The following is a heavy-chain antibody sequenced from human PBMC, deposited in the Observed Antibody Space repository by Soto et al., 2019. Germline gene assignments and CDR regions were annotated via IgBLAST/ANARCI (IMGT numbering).Heavy chain of an antibody. J-gene: IGHJ4*02. CDR1: GYSISSGYS. Sequence: ETLSLTCAVSGYSISSGYSWGWIRQPPGKGLEWIGSIHQSGSTYYNPSLKSRVTISVDTSKNQFSLKLSSVTAADTAVYYCARRKTTTWYVGYWGQGALVTVSS. D-gene: IGHD6-13*01. CDR2: IHQSGST. CDR3: ARRKTTTWYVGY. V-gene: IGHV4-38-2*01.